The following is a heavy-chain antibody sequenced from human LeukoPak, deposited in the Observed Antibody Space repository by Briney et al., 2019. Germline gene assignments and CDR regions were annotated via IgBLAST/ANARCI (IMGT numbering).Heavy chain of an antibody. J-gene: IGHJ4*02. CDR3: VRDQRGSHFDY. CDR2: IIPIFGTA. Sequence: GASVKVSCKASGGTFSTYAISWVRQAPGQGLEWMGGIIPIFGTANYAQKFQGRVTITADESTSTAYMEVSRLRSDDTAVYYCVRDQRGSHFDYWGQGTLVTVSS. V-gene: IGHV1-69*13. CDR1: GGTFSTYA. D-gene: IGHD1-26*01.